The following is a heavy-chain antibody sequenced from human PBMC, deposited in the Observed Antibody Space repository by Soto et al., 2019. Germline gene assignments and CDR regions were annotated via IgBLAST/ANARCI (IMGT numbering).Heavy chain of an antibody. J-gene: IGHJ5*02. CDR3: ARESRFLEWLSLNWFDP. CDR1: GFTLSSYS. CDR2: ISSSSSTI. Sequence: AGGSLRLSCVASGFTLSSYSMNWVRQAPGKGLEWVSYISSSSSTIYYADSVKGRFTISRDNAKNSLYLQMNSLRDEDTAVYYCARESRFLEWLSLNWFDPWGQGTLVTVSS. D-gene: IGHD3-3*01. V-gene: IGHV3-48*02.